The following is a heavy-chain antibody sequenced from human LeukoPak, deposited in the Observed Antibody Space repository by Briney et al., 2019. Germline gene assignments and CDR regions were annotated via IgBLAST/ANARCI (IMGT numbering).Heavy chain of an antibody. V-gene: IGHV3-48*01. J-gene: IGHJ5*02. D-gene: IGHD5-12*01. CDR1: GFIISQYS. CDR3: ARDAGNSGYGCDL. Sequence: GGSLRLSCAASGFIISQYSMNWVRQAPGKGLEWVSHIRSSSETFYADSVKGRFTISRDNARNSLYLQMNNLRGEDTAIYYCARDAGNSGYGCDLWGQGTLVTVSS. CDR2: IRSSSET.